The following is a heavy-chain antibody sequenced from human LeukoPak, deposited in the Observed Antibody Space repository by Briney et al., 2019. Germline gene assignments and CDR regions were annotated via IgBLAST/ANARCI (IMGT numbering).Heavy chain of an antibody. J-gene: IGHJ4*02. Sequence: GGSLRLSCAASGFTFSSYWMHWVRQAPGKGLEWVSSITSGSSYRFYADSVKGRFTISRDNAKDSLYLEMNSLRAEDTAVYYCARVSWYGSGNSINFDCWGQGALVSVSS. CDR2: ITSGSSYR. D-gene: IGHD3-10*01. CDR3: ARVSWYGSGNSINFDC. CDR1: GFTFSSYW. V-gene: IGHV3-21*04.